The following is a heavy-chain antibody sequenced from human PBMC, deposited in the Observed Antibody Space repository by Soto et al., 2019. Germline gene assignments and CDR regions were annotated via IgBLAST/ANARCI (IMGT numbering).Heavy chain of an antibody. V-gene: IGHV1-69*01. D-gene: IGHD2-21*02. CDR1: GGTFSSYA. CDR2: IIPVFGTA. CDR3: ARAGHIVVVTAIPPWFDT. J-gene: IGHJ5*02. Sequence: QVQLVQSGAEVKKPGSSVKVSCKASGGTFSSYAISWVRQAPGQGLEWMGGIIPVFGTANYAQKFQGRVTITADESTSTVYMELSSLRSEYTAVYYCARAGHIVVVTAIPPWFDTWGQGTLVTVSS.